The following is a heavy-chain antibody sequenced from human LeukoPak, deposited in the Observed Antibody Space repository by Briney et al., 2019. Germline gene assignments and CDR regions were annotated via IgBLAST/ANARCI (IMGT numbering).Heavy chain of an antibody. D-gene: IGHD2-15*01. CDR2: INPKTGGT. Sequence: ASVKVSCKTSGYTFTDYNVYWVRQAPEQGLEWMGWINPKTGGTIYAQRSQGRVTMTKDTSITTAYMELRSLRFDDTAVYYCARRFCSGGSCIPDFWGQGTLVTVSS. CDR3: ARRFCSGGSCIPDF. V-gene: IGHV1-2*02. J-gene: IGHJ4*02. CDR1: GYTFTDYN.